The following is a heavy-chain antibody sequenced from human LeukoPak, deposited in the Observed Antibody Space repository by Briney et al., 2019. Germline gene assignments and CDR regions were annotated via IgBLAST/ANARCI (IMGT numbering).Heavy chain of an antibody. Sequence: ASVKVSCKASGYTFTSYYMHWVRQAPGQGLEWMGWINPNSGGTNYAQKFQGRVTMTRDTSISTAYMELSRLRSDDTAVYYCARVRLRGISEFDYWGQGTLVTVSS. D-gene: IGHD2/OR15-2a*01. CDR2: INPNSGGT. V-gene: IGHV1-2*02. CDR1: GYTFTSYY. J-gene: IGHJ4*02. CDR3: ARVRLRGISEFDY.